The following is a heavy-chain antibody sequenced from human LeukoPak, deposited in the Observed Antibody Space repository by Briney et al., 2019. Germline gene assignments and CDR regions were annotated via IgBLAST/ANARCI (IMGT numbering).Heavy chain of an antibody. D-gene: IGHD2-8*01. V-gene: IGHV3-23*01. J-gene: IGHJ5*02. CDR2: ISGSGGST. CDR1: GFTFSSYG. Sequence: PGGSLRLSCAASGFTFSSYGMHWVRQAPGKGLEWVSAISGSGGSTYYADSVKGRFTISRDNSKNTLYLQMNSLRAEDTAVYYCAKEARDCTNGVCYTRWFDPRGQGTLVTVSS. CDR3: AKEARDCTNGVCYTRWFDP.